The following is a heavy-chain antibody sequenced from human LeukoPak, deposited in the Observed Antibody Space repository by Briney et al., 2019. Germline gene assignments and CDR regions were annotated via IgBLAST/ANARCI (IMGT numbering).Heavy chain of an antibody. J-gene: IGHJ4*02. CDR3: ARVSGYYDFWSGYPVYFDY. D-gene: IGHD3-3*01. CDR1: GYTSTGYY. Sequence: ASVKVSCKASGYTSTGYYMHWVRQAPGQGLEWMGWINPNSGGTNYAQKFQGRVTMTRDTSISTAYMELSRLRSDDTAVYYCARVSGYYDFWSGYPVYFDYWGQGTLVTVSS. V-gene: IGHV1-2*02. CDR2: INPNSGGT.